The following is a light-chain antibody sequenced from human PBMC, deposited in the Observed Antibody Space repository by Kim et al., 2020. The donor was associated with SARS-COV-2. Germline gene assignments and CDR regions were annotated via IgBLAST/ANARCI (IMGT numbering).Light chain of an antibody. CDR3: QQANSFPLT. J-gene: IGKJ4*01. CDR2: VAS. CDR1: QGIGTS. Sequence: DIQMTQSPSSVSASVGDRVTITCRASQGIGTSLAWYQQKPGKAPKLLISVASTLRRGVPSRFSGSGSGTDFSLTISSLEPEDFATYYCQQANSFPLTFGGGTKLEI. V-gene: IGKV1-12*01.